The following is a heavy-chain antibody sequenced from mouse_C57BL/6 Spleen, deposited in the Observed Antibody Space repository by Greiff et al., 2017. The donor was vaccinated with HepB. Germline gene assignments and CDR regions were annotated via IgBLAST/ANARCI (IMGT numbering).Heavy chain of an antibody. J-gene: IGHJ2*01. CDR3: TKMTSTGSTMVTSSY. Sequence: QVQLQQSGAELVRPGASVTLSCKASGYTFTDYEMHWVKQTPVHGLEWIGAIDPETGGTAYNQKFKGKAILTADKSSSTAYMELRSLTSEDSAVYYCTKMTSTGSTMVTSSYWGQGTTLTVSS. CDR2: IDPETGGT. CDR1: GYTFTDYE. V-gene: IGHV1-15*01. D-gene: IGHD2-2*01.